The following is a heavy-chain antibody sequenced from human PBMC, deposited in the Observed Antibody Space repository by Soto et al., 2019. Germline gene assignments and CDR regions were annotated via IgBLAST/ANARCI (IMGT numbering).Heavy chain of an antibody. CDR2: ISSSSSTI. Sequence: GGSLRLSCAASGFTFSSYSMNWVRQAPGKGLEWVSYISSSSSTIYYADSVKGRFTISRDNAKNSLYLQMNSLRAEDTAVYYCARDYILTGYYRVEGYWGQGTLVTVSS. J-gene: IGHJ4*02. D-gene: IGHD3-9*01. CDR1: GFTFSSYS. V-gene: IGHV3-48*01. CDR3: ARDYILTGYYRVEGY.